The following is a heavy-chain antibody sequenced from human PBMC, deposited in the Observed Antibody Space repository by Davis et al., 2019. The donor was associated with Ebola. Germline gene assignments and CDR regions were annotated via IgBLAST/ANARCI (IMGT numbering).Heavy chain of an antibody. V-gene: IGHV4-34*01. CDR3: AKDPPSYGLWYFDY. J-gene: IGHJ4*02. Sequence: MLSETLSLTCSVYGGSFSGYYWSWIRQPPGKGLEWIGEINHSGSTNYNPSLKSRVTISVDKSKNQFSLKLSSVTAADTAVYYCAKDPPSYGLWYFDYWGQGTLVTVSS. CDR2: INHSGST. CDR1: GGSFSGYY. D-gene: IGHD3-16*01.